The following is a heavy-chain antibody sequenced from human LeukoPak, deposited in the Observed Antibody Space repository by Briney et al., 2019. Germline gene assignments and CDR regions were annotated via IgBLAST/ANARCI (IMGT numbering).Heavy chain of an antibody. D-gene: IGHD2-15*01. V-gene: IGHV1-18*01. Sequence: ASVKVSCKASGYTFTSYGISWVRQAPGQGLEWMGWISAYNGNTNYAQKLQGRVTMTTDTSTSTAYMELRSLRSDDTAVYYCARVGTPYCSGGSCQTGFDYWGQGTLVTVSS. CDR1: GYTFTSYG. CDR3: ARVGTPYCSGGSCQTGFDY. CDR2: ISAYNGNT. J-gene: IGHJ4*02.